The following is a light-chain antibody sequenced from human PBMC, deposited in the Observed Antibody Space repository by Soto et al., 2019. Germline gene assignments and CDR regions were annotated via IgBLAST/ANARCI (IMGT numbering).Light chain of an antibody. CDR2: STS. J-gene: IGKJ1*01. V-gene: IGKV3-20*01. Sequence: ELVLTQSPGTLALSPGERATLSCRASQSLSNNYLAWYQQRLGQPPRLLIYSTSSRATGIPDRFSGSGSGTDFTLTISRLEPEDFAVYYCQQYGSSPPWTFGQGTKVDI. CDR1: QSLSNNY. CDR3: QQYGSSPPWT.